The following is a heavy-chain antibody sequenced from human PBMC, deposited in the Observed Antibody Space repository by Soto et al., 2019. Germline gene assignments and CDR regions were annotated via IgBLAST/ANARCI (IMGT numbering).Heavy chain of an antibody. CDR3: AKERGFLSSPPQFLDY. D-gene: IGHD2-2*01. Sequence: PGESLKISCAASGFTFSSYGMHWVRQAPGKGLEWVAVISYDGSNKYYTDSVKGRFTISRDNSKNTLYLQMNSLRAEDTAVYYCAKERGFLSSPPQFLDYWGQGTLVTVSS. CDR1: GFTFSSYG. CDR2: ISYDGSNK. V-gene: IGHV3-30*18. J-gene: IGHJ4*02.